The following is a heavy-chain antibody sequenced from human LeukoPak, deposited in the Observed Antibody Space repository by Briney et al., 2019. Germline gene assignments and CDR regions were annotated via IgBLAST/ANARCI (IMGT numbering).Heavy chain of an antibody. V-gene: IGHV6-1*01. J-gene: IGHJ4*02. Sequence: PSQTLSLTCAISGDSLSGDSSAWNWFRQSPSRGLEWLGRTFYSSKWYNDYAVSVKSRITINPDTSKNQFSLQPNSVIPEDTAVDYCARRRYYGYTGYFDYWGQGTPVTVSS. CDR1: GDSLSGDSSA. D-gene: IGHD3-22*01. CDR3: ARRRYYGYTGYFDY. CDR2: TFYSSKWYN.